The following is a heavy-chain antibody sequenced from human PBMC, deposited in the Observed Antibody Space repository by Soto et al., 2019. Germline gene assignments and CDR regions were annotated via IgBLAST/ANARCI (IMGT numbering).Heavy chain of an antibody. CDR2: IWYDGSNK. J-gene: IGHJ4*02. CDR3: ARDQGKYCSSTSCYPFDY. Sequence: QVQLVESGGGVVQPGRSLRLSCAASGFTFSSYGMRWVRQAPGKGLEWVAVIWYDGSNKYYADSVKGRFTISRDNSKNTLYLQMNSLRAEDTAVYYCARDQGKYCSSTSCYPFDYWGQGTLVTVSS. D-gene: IGHD2-2*01. V-gene: IGHV3-33*01. CDR1: GFTFSSYG.